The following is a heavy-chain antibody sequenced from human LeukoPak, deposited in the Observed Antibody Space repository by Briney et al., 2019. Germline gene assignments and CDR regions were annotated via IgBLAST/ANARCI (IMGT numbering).Heavy chain of an antibody. Sequence: GGSLRLSCAASRFTFSSYGMHWVRQAPGKGLEWVAVISYDGSNKYYADSVKGRFTISRDNSKNTLYLQMNSLRAEDTAVYYCAKEEQYSYAIWGQGTLVTVSS. CDR3: AKEEQYSYAI. CDR2: ISYDGSNK. D-gene: IGHD5-18*01. CDR1: RFTFSSYG. J-gene: IGHJ4*02. V-gene: IGHV3-30*18.